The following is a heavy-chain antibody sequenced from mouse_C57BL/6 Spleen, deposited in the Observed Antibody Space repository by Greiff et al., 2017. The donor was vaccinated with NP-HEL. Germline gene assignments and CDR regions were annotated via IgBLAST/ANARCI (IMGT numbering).Heavy chain of an antibody. CDR1: GYTFTSYW. Sequence: VQLQQPGAELVKPGASVKVSCKASGYTFTSYWMHWVKQRPGQGLEWIGRIHPSDSDTNYNQKFKGKATLTVDKSSSTAYMQLSSLTSEDSAVYYCAIIPYYYGSSYVPYWGQGTTLTVSS. CDR2: IHPSDSDT. D-gene: IGHD1-1*01. V-gene: IGHV1-74*01. CDR3: AIIPYYYGSSYVPY. J-gene: IGHJ2*01.